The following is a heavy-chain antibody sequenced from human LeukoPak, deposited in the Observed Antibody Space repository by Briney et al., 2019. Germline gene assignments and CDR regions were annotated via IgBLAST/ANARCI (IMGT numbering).Heavy chain of an antibody. CDR1: GGSISNYY. V-gene: IGHV4-59*12. J-gene: IGHJ4*02. CDR2: IYYTGST. D-gene: IGHD3-22*01. Sequence: SETLSLTCTVSGGSISNYYWSWIRQPPGKGLEWIGYIYYTGSTTYNSSLKSRVTISVDTSKNQFSLIMSSVTAADTAVYYCAKGDRGGWLDFDSWGQGTLATVSS. CDR3: AKGDRGGWLDFDS.